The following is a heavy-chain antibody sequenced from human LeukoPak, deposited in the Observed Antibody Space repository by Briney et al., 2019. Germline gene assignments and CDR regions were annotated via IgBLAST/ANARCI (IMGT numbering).Heavy chain of an antibody. J-gene: IGHJ4*02. CDR1: GGSISSYY. D-gene: IGHD3-10*01. Sequence: PSETLSLTCTVSGGSISSYYWSWIRQPPGKGLEWIGYIYTSGSTNHNPSLKSRVTISVDTSKNQFSLKLSSVTAADTAVYYCARHYYGSGSFDYWGQGTLVTVSS. V-gene: IGHV4-4*09. CDR3: ARHYYGSGSFDY. CDR2: IYTSGST.